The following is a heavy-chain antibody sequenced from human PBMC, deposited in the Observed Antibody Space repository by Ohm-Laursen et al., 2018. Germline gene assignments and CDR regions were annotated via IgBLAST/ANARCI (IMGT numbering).Heavy chain of an antibody. CDR3: ARDVAHGGYGFGMDV. J-gene: IGHJ6*02. D-gene: IGHD5-12*01. V-gene: IGHV3-66*01. CDR1: GFTFSISG. CDR2: IYSGGTT. Sequence: SLRLSCTASGFTFSISGMSWVRQAPGKGLEWVSAIYSGGTTYYADSVKGRFTISRDNSKNTLYLQMNSLRAEDTAVYYCARDVAHGGYGFGMDVWGQGTTVTVSS.